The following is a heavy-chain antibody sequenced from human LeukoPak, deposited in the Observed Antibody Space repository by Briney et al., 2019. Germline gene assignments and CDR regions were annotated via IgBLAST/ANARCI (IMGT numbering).Heavy chain of an antibody. CDR3: ASTSQRHQEILDY. V-gene: IGHV4-38-2*01. Sequence: SETLSLTCAVSGYSISSGYYWGWIRQPPGRGLEWIGSIYHSGSTYYNPSLKSRVTISVDTSKNQFSLRLNSVTAADTAVYYCASTSQRHQEILDYWGQGTLVTVSS. J-gene: IGHJ4*02. CDR1: GYSISSGYY. D-gene: IGHD2-2*01. CDR2: IYHSGST.